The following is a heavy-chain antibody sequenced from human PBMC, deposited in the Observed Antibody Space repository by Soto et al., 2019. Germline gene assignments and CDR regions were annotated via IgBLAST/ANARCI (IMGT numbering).Heavy chain of an antibody. CDR1: GFTFSDYA. J-gene: IGHJ4*02. CDR2: VSHDGRNT. CDR3: AKGGRQWLVTSDFDY. D-gene: IGHD6-19*01. Sequence: GGSLRLSCAASGFTFSDYAMHWVRQAPGKGMEWVAVVSHDGRNTHYADSVKGRFTISRDSSKNTVSLEMTSLRAEDTAVYYCAKGGRQWLVTSDFDYWGQGTLVTVSS. V-gene: IGHV3-30*18.